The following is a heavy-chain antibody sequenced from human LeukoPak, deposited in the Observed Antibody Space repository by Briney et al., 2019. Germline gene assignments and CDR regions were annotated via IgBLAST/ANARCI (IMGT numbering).Heavy chain of an antibody. D-gene: IGHD3-22*01. CDR3: ARIPYDSSGYYYPH. CDR1: GFTFSSYG. J-gene: IGHJ4*02. Sequence: GGSLRLSCAASGFTFSSYGMHWVRQAPGKGLEWVAVISYDGSNKYYADSVKGRFTISRDNAKNSLYLQMSGLRAEDTAVYYCARIPYDSSGYYYPHWGQGTLVTVSS. CDR2: ISYDGSNK. V-gene: IGHV3-30*03.